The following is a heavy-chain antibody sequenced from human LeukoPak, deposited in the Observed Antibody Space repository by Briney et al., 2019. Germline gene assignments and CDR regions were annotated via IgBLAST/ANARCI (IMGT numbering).Heavy chain of an antibody. D-gene: IGHD1-26*01. CDR3: ARDYRATGAHDAFDI. J-gene: IGHJ3*02. V-gene: IGHV1-24*01. CDR1: GYTLTELS. Sequence: ASVKVSCKVSGYTLTELSMHWVRQAPGKGLEWMGGFDPEDGETIYAQKFQGRVTMTTDTSTSTAYMELRSLRSDDTAVYYCARDYRATGAHDAFDIRGQGTMVTVSS. CDR2: FDPEDGET.